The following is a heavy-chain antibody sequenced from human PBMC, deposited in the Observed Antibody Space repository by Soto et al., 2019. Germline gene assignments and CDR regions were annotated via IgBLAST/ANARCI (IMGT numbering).Heavy chain of an antibody. CDR1: GFTFSSYA. CDR2: ISGSGGST. D-gene: IGHD3-22*01. J-gene: IGHJ6*02. V-gene: IGHV3-23*01. CDR3: AKPLEPTDNYYDSSGYYSPHYYYGMDV. Sequence: GGSLRLSCAASGFTFSSYAMSWVRQAPGKGLEWVSAISGSGGSTYYADSVKGRFTITRDNSKKTLYLQMNSLRAEDTAVYYCAKPLEPTDNYYDSSGYYSPHYYYGMDVWGQGTTVTVSS.